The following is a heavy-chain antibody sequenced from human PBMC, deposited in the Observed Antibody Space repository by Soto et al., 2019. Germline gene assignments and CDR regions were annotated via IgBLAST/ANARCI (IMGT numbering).Heavy chain of an antibody. CDR2: INADGRT. CDR3: ARCGGWYGRCYFDC. Sequence: DVQLVETGGGLVQPGRSLRLSCAASGFIVSSSYMTWVRQAPGKGLEWVSAINADGRTYYEDSVKGRCTISRDNSKNTMYLQMNSPSPEDTAGYYLARCGGWYGRCYFDCWGQGTLVTSSS. V-gene: IGHV3-53*02. D-gene: IGHD6-19*01. J-gene: IGHJ4*02. CDR1: GFIVSSSY.